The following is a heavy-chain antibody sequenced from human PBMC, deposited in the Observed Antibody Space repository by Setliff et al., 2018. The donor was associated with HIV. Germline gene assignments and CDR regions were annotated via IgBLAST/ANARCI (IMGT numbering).Heavy chain of an antibody. J-gene: IGHJ6*03. CDR1: GYTFTDYF. D-gene: IGHD7-27*01. V-gene: IGHV1-2*02. CDR3: AREKANWGLNYYYYMDV. Sequence: ASVKVSCKSSGYTFTDYFMHWVQQAPGQGLEWMGWISPDNGNTRISQRFRGGVTMTRDRSINTAYMEFSGLTSDDTAVYYCAREKANWGLNYYYYMDVWGKGTTVTVSS. CDR2: ISPDNGNT.